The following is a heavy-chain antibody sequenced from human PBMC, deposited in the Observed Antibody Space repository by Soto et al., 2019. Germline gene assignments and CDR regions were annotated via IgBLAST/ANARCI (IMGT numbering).Heavy chain of an antibody. CDR3: ARESEDLTSNFDY. CDR1: GXTFTRYS. V-gene: IGHV3-21*06. Sequence: GSLRLSCAASGXTFTRYSMNWVRQAPGKGLEWVSSISSTTNYIYYGDSMKGRFTISRDNATNSLYLEMHSLRAEDTAVYYCARESEDLTSNFDYWGQGTLVTVSS. CDR2: ISSTTNYI. J-gene: IGHJ4*02.